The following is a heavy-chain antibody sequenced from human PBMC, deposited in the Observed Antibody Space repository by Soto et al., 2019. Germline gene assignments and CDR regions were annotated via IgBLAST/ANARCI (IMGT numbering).Heavy chain of an antibody. D-gene: IGHD1-26*01. CDR2: IANDGRDK. Sequence: QVQLVESGGGVVQPGRSLRLSCAASGFTFNHYAIHWVRQAPGKGLEWVAVIANDGRDKRYADPVKGRFTVSRDSSKNTVDLQMSSLRTEDTAVYYCAKDSKVGHATYYFDYWGQGTLVTVSS. CDR3: AKDSKVGHATYYFDY. V-gene: IGHV3-30*18. J-gene: IGHJ4*02. CDR1: GFTFNHYA.